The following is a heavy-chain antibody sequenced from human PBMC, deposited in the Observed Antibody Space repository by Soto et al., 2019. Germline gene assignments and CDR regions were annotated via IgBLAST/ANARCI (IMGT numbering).Heavy chain of an antibody. Sequence: ASVKVSCKASGYTFTSYDINWFQKATEQGLKGLGWMNPNSGNTGYAQKFQGRVTMTRNTSISTAYMELSSLRSEDTAVYYCAREYCSSTSCYVGGDAFDIWGQGTMVTVSS. D-gene: IGHD2-2*01. CDR1: GYTFTSYD. CDR3: AREYCSSTSCYVGGDAFDI. J-gene: IGHJ3*02. CDR2: MNPNSGNT. V-gene: IGHV1-8*01.